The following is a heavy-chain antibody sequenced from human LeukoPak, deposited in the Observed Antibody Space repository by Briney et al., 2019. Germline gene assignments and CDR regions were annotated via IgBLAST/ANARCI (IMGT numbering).Heavy chain of an antibody. J-gene: IGHJ4*02. Sequence: ASVKVSCKASGYTFNVYNMHWVRQAPGQGLEWMGRINPNSGGANYAQKYQGRVTMTRDTAISIVYMELSRLRSDDTAVYYCARDFGDGYNSYYFDYWGQGTLVTVSS. CDR3: ARDFGDGYNSYYFDY. CDR2: INPNSGGA. CDR1: GYTFNVYN. V-gene: IGHV1-2*06. D-gene: IGHD5-24*01.